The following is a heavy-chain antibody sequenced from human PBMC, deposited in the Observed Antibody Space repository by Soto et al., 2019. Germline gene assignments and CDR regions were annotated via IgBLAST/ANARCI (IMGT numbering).Heavy chain of an antibody. Sequence: QVQLVQSGAEVKKPGASVKVSCTASGYTFTDYAISWVRQAPGQGLEWLGWISNKNGVTSIAPSFQARVTMTTDTSTRTAYVELRSLRPDDTAVYFCARDRRDYGSFDYWGQGSLVTVSS. CDR1: GYTFTDYA. V-gene: IGHV1-18*01. CDR2: ISNKNGVT. D-gene: IGHD3-10*01. J-gene: IGHJ4*02. CDR3: ARDRRDYGSFDY.